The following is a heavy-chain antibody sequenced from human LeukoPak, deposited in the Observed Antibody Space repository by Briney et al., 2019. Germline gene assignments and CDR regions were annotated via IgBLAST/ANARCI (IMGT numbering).Heavy chain of an antibody. D-gene: IGHD3-22*01. CDR3: ARLNYYYDGSGHYSHFDY. V-gene: IGHV3-7*01. Sequence: GGSLRLSCAASGFTFSSYWMSWVRQAPGKGLEWVANIKQDGSEKYYVDSVKGRFTISRDNAKNSLYLQMNSLRAEDTAVYYCARLNYYYDGSGHYSHFDYWGQGTLVTVSS. J-gene: IGHJ4*02. CDR2: IKQDGSEK. CDR1: GFTFSSYW.